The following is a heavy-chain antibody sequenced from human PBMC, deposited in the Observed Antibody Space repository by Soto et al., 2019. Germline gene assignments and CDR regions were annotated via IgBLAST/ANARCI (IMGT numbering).Heavy chain of an antibody. V-gene: IGHV1-69*01. CDR3: ANKYCTNGVCHNNWFDP. CDR1: GGTFSSYA. D-gene: IGHD2-8*01. J-gene: IGHJ5*02. Sequence: QVQLVQSGAEVQKPGSSVKVSCKASGGTFSSYAISWVRQAPGQGLEWMGGIIPIFGTANYAQKFQGRVPIAADESTSTAYMELSSLRTEDTAVYYCANKYCTNGVCHNNWFDPWGQRTLVTVSS. CDR2: IIPIFGTA.